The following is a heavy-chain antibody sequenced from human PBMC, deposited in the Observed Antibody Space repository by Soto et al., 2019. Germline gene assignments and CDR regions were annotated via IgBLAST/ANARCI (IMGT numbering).Heavy chain of an antibody. D-gene: IGHD2-2*01. Sequence: QVQLQQSGPGLVKPSQTLSLTCAISGDSVSSNSAAWNWIRQSPSRGLEWLGRTYYRSKWYSDYAVSVKSRITINPDTSKNQFSLQLNSVTPEDTAVYYCARGDTSSFQGSLWFDPWGQGTLVTVSS. V-gene: IGHV6-1*01. J-gene: IGHJ5*02. CDR1: GDSVSSNSAA. CDR3: ARGDTSSFQGSLWFDP. CDR2: TYYRSKWYS.